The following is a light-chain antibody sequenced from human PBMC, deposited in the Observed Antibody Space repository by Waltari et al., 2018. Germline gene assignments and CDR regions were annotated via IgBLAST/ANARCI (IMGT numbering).Light chain of an antibody. CDR1: QPINNW. V-gene: IGKV1-5*03. J-gene: IGKJ2*03. CDR3: QHYDSAPYS. Sequence: DIQMPQAPPSLSASVGDRVTITCRARQPINNWLAWYQQKPGKAPKLLIYKTSTLQNGVPSRFRGSGSGTDFTLTIDGLQPEDFASYYCQHYDSAPYSFGQGTKLEIK. CDR2: KTS.